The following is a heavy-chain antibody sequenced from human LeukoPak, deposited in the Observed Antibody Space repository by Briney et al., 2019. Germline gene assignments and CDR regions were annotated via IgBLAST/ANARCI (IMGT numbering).Heavy chain of an antibody. Sequence: GRSLRLSCAASGFTFSSYSMNWVRQAPGKGLEWVSSISSSSSYIYYADSVKGRFTISRDNAKNSLYLQMNSLRAEDTAVYYCASKSYYYYYMDVWGKGTTVTVSS. V-gene: IGHV3-21*01. CDR1: GFTFSSYS. CDR3: ASKSYYYYYMDV. CDR2: ISSSSSYI. J-gene: IGHJ6*03.